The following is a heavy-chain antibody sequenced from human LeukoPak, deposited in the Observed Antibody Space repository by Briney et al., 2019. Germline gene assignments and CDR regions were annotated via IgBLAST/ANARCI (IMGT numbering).Heavy chain of an antibody. CDR1: GYTFTGYY. D-gene: IGHD3-10*01. CDR3: ARGEGIRVNAFDI. CDR2: INPNSGGT. Sequence: ASVKVSCKASGYTFTGYYMHWVQQAPGQGLEWMGWINPNSGGTNYAQKFQGWVTMTRDTSISTAYMELSRLRSDDTAVYYCARGEGIRVNAFDIWGQGTMVTVSS. J-gene: IGHJ3*02. V-gene: IGHV1-2*04.